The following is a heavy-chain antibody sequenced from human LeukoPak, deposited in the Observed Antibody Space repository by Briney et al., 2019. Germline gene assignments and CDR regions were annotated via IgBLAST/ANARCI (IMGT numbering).Heavy chain of an antibody. CDR1: GYTFTSYD. CDR2: MNPNSGNT. Sequence: ASVKVSCKASGYTFTSYDINWVRQATGQGLEWMGWMNPNSGNTGYAQKFQGRVTMTRNTSISTAYMELSSQRSEDTAVYYCARRRVGATYNWFDPWGQGTLVTVSS. CDR3: ARRRVGATYNWFDP. J-gene: IGHJ5*02. D-gene: IGHD1-26*01. V-gene: IGHV1-8*01.